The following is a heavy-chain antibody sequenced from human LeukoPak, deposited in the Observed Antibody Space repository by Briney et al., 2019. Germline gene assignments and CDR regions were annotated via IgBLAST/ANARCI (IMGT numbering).Heavy chain of an antibody. CDR1: AFAFSNSW. V-gene: IGHV3-7*01. J-gene: IGHJ4*02. CDR2: IKEDGSET. Sequence: GGSLRLSCAASAFAFSNSWMGWVRLAPGKGLEWVANIKEDGSETYYVDSVKGRFTISRDNAKNSLDLQMNSLRDEDTAVYYCARRKEVQTTFDYWGQGTLVTVSS. D-gene: IGHD4/OR15-4a*01. CDR3: ARRKEVQTTFDY.